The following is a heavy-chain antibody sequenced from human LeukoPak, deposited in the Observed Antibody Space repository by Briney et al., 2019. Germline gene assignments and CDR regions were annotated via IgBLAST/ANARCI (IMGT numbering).Heavy chain of an antibody. D-gene: IGHD3-22*01. V-gene: IGHV4-61*09. CDR3: ARADYYDSSFDY. J-gene: IGHJ4*02. CDR2: IYTSGST. Sequence: SETLSLTCTVSGGSISSGSYYWSWIRQPAGKGLEWIGHIYTSGSTNYNPSLKGRVTISVDTSKNQFSLKLSSVTAAETAVYYCARADYYDSSFDYWGQGTLVTVSS. CDR1: GGSISSGSYY.